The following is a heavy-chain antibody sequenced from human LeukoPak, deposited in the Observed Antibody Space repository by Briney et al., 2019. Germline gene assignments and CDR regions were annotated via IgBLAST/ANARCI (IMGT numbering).Heavy chain of an antibody. CDR3: VRDDDRPDNGLDY. Sequence: GGSLRLSCAGSGFTFSNSWMGWVRQAPGKGLEWVANVQHIGGETYYVDSVKGRFTISRDNAKNSVYLQMNSQRAEDTAVYYCVRDDDRPDNGLDYWGQGTLVTVSS. CDR1: GFTFSNSW. J-gene: IGHJ4*02. V-gene: IGHV3-7*01. D-gene: IGHD3-22*01. CDR2: VQHIGGET.